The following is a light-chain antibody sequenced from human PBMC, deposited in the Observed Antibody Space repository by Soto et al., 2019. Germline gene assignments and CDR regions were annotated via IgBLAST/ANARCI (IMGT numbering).Light chain of an antibody. J-gene: IGLJ1*01. CDR2: RND. V-gene: IGLV1-47*01. Sequence: QSVLTQPPSASGTPGQRVTISCSGSSSNIGTHYVYWYQQFPGTAPKVLIHRNDRRPSGVSNRFSGSKSGNTAYLTISGLQVEDEAEYFCFSFTTTSTHVFGTGTKLTVL. CDR1: SSNIGTHY. CDR3: FSFTTTSTHV.